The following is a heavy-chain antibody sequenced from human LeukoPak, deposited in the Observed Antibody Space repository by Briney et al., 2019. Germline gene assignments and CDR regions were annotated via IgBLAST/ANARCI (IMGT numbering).Heavy chain of an antibody. V-gene: IGHV3-48*01. CDR3: VRDYYDSSGGDYFDY. CDR2: ISSSSSTI. CDR1: GFTFSSYS. Sequence: GGSLRLSCAASGFTFSSYSMNWVRQAPGKGLEWVSYISSSSSTIYYADSVKGRFTISRDNAKNSLYLQMNSLRAEDTAVYYCVRDYYDSSGGDYFDYWGQGTLVTVSS. D-gene: IGHD3-22*01. J-gene: IGHJ4*02.